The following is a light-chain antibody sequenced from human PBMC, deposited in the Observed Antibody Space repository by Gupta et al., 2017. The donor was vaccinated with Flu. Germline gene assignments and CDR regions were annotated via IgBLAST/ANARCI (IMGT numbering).Light chain of an antibody. CDR2: EDI. J-gene: IGLJ2*01. V-gene: IGLV3-10*01. CDR1: ALPKKY. CDR3: YSTDSSGDHGV. Sequence: SSDLTQPPSLPVSLGVTARITRSGDALPKKYVYWYQQKSGQAPVLVIYEDIKRPSGIPERFSGASSGTMATLAISGAQVEDEGDYYCYSTDSSGDHGVFGGGTKVTVL.